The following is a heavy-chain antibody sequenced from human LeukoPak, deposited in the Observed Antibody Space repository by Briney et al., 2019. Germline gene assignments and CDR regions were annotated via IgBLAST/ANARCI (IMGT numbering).Heavy chain of an antibody. V-gene: IGHV4-61*03. J-gene: IGHJ4*02. CDR1: GVSIRTSTYY. CDR2: VSDTGTT. D-gene: IGHD3-16*01. Sequence: SGTLSLTCNVSGVSIRTSTYYWNWIRQSPGTGLEWIGCVSDTGTTKYNPSLKSRVTISVDTSKNHFSLILMSVTAADTAVYYCARGYYEPFQSWGQGTLVTVPS. CDR3: ARGYYEPFQS.